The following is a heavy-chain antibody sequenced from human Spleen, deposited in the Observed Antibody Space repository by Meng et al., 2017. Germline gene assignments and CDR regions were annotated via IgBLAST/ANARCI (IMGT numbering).Heavy chain of an antibody. CDR1: GFTFDDYV. V-gene: IGHV3-9*01. J-gene: IGHJ3*02. CDR2: SI. Sequence: SLKISCEASGFTFDDYVMHWVRQAPGKGSIGYADSVKGRFTISRDNAKNSLYLQMNSLRAEDTVVYYCAKSILWLRPNDAFDIWGPGTRVTVSS. D-gene: IGHD2/OR15-2a*01. CDR3: AKSILWLRPNDAFDI.